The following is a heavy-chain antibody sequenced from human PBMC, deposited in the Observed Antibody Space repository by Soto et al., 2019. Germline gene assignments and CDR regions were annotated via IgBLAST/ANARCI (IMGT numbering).Heavy chain of an antibody. CDR1: GGSFSSYA. Sequence: SVKVSCKASGGSFSSYAISWVRQAPGQGLEWMGGIIPIFGTANYAQKFQGRVTITADESTSTAYMELSSLRSEDTAVYYCARDPYDSSGYYSYDAFDIWGQGTMVTVSS. D-gene: IGHD3-22*01. V-gene: IGHV1-69*13. CDR3: ARDPYDSSGYYSYDAFDI. J-gene: IGHJ3*02. CDR2: IIPIFGTA.